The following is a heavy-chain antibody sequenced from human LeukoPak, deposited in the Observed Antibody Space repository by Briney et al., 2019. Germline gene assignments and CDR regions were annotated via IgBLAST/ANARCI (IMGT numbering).Heavy chain of an antibody. V-gene: IGHV4-61*02. J-gene: IGHJ5*02. CDR1: GGSISSGSYY. CDR3: ARAGLGIATKFDP. CDR2: IYSSGST. Sequence: SQTLPLTCSVSGGSISSGSYYWSWIRQPAGKGLEWIGRIYSSGSTNYNPSLKSRVTISVDTSKNQFSLKLSSVTAADTAVYYCARAGLGIATKFDPWGQGTLVTVSS. D-gene: IGHD6-13*01.